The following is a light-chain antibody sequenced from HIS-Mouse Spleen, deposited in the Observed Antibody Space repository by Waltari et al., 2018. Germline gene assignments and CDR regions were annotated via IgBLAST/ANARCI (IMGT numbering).Light chain of an antibody. J-gene: IGKJ3*01. V-gene: IGKV1-5*03. CDR2: KAS. CDR3: QQYNSYIFT. Sequence: DTQMTQSPSTLSSSVGDRATITSRASQSISSWLAWYQQKPGKPPKLLIYKASSLESGVPLRFSGSGSGTEFTLTISSLQPDDFATYYCQQYNSYIFTFGPGTKVDIK. CDR1: QSISSW.